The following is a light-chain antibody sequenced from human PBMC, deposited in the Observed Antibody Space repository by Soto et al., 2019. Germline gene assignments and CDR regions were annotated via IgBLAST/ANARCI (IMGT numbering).Light chain of an antibody. CDR1: SSNIGNYY. J-gene: IGLJ1*01. CDR3: GTWDSSLSIFV. V-gene: IGLV1-51*02. Sequence: QSALTQPPSVSAAPGQKVTMSFSGGSSNIGNYYVSWHQQFPGTAPKLLIYENDKRPSGIPDRFSGSKSGTSATLGITGLQTGDEADYYCGTWDSSLSIFVFGTGTKVTVL. CDR2: END.